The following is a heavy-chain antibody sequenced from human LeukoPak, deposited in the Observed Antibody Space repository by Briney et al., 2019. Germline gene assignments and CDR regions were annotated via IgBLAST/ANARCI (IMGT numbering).Heavy chain of an antibody. CDR3: ARGAPRRWQWLTPSLPDNGWFDP. V-gene: IGHV4-34*01. D-gene: IGHD6-19*01. Sequence: SETLSLTCAVHGGSFSGYYWSWIRQPPGKGLEWIGEINHSGSTNYNPSLKSRVTISVDTSKNQFSLKLSSVTAADTAVYYCARGAPRRWQWLTPSLPDNGWFDPWGQGTLVTVSS. CDR1: GGSFSGYY. CDR2: INHSGST. J-gene: IGHJ5*02.